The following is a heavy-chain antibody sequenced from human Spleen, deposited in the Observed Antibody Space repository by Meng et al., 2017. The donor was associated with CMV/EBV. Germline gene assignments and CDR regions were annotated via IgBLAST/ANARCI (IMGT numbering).Heavy chain of an antibody. CDR2: IYYSGST. CDR1: GGSFSGYY. V-gene: IGHV4-59*01. CDR3: ARGGGVEGSYFYFDY. Sequence: SETLSLTCAVYGGSFSGYYWSWIRQPPGKGLEWIGYIYYSGSTNYNPSLKSRVTISVDTSKNQFSLKLSSVTAADTAVYYCARGGGVEGSYFYFDYWGQGTLVTVSS. D-gene: IGHD1-26*01. J-gene: IGHJ4*02.